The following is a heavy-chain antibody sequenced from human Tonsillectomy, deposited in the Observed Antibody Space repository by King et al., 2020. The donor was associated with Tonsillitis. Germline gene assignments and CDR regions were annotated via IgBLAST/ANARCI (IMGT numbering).Heavy chain of an antibody. CDR1: GGYISSSSYY. Sequence: QLQESGPGLVKPSETLSLTCTVSGGYISSSSYYWGWIRQPPGKGLEWIGSIYYSGSTFYKPSLKSRVTISVDTSKNQFSLNLSSVTAADTAVYYCARRQGYSSSWSVDYWGQGTLVTVSS. J-gene: IGHJ4*02. CDR2: IYYSGST. CDR3: ARRQGYSSSWSVDY. V-gene: IGHV4-39*01. D-gene: IGHD6-13*01.